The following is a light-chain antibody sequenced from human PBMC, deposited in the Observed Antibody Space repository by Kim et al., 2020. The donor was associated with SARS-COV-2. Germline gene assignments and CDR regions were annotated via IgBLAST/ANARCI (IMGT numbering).Light chain of an antibody. CDR2: EVT. J-gene: IGLJ3*02. V-gene: IGLV2-23*02. CDR3: CSPAGSSTLL. Sequence: QSALTQPASVSGSPGQSITISCTGTSSDVGSYNLVSWYQQHPGKVPKVMIYEVTKRPSGVSNRFSGSKSGNTASLTISGLQAEDEADYYYCSPAGSSTLLFGEGT. CDR1: SSDVGSYNL.